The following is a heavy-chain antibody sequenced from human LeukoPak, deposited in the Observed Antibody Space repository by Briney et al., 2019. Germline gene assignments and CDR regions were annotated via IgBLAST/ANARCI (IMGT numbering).Heavy chain of an antibody. CDR2: INHSGST. CDR1: GGSFSGYY. V-gene: IGHV4-34*01. Sequence: PSETLSLTCAVYGGSFSGYYWSWIRQPPGKGLEWIGEINHSGSTNYNPSLKSRVTISVDTSKNQFSLKLSSVTAADTAVYYCARGRYDILIDVAIVFDPWGRGTMVTVSS. CDR3: ARGRYDILIDVAIVFDP. D-gene: IGHD3-9*01. J-gene: IGHJ3*01.